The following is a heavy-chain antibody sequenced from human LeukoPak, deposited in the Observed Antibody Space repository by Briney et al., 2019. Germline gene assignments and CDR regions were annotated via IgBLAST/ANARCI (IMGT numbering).Heavy chain of an antibody. CDR3: AKAPYGSGSYGPYFDY. V-gene: IGHV3-9*01. J-gene: IGHJ4*02. CDR2: INWNSGSI. CDR1: GFTVSSDY. Sequence: SGGSLRLSCVASGFTVSSDYMSWVRQAPGKGLEWVSSINWNSGSIGYADSVKGRFTISRDNAKNSPYLQMNSLRAEDTAFYYCAKAPYGSGSYGPYFDYWGQGTLVTVSS. D-gene: IGHD3-10*01.